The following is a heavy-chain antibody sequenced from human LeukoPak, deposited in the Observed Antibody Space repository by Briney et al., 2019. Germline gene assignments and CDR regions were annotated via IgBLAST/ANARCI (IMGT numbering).Heavy chain of an antibody. D-gene: IGHD5-12*01. J-gene: IGHJ4*02. CDR2: INPNSGGT. Sequence: ASVKVSCKASGYTFTGYYMHWVRQAPGQGIEWMGRINPNSGGTNYAQKFQGRVTMTREKSKRTAYMEVRRLRYDETAVYYCASPHSGYDYFDYWGQGTLVTVSS. V-gene: IGHV1-2*06. CDR3: ASPHSGYDYFDY. CDR1: GYTFTGYY.